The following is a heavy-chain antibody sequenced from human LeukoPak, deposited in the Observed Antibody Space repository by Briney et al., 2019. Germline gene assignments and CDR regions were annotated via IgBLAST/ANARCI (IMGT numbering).Heavy chain of an antibody. CDR1: GGSFSGYY. V-gene: IGHV4-34*01. CDR2: INHSGST. Sequence: SETLSLTCAVYGGSFSGYYWSWIRQPPGKGLEWIGEINHSGSTNYNPSLKSRVTISVDTSKNQFSLKLSSVTAADTAVYYCARGRRWLQLHFDYWGQGTLVTVSS. CDR3: ARGRRWLQLHFDY. J-gene: IGHJ4*02. D-gene: IGHD5-24*01.